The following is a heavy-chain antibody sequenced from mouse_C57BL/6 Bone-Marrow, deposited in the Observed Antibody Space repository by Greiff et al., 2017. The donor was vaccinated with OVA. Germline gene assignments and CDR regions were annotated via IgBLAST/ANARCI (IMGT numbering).Heavy chain of an antibody. V-gene: IGHV1-74*01. J-gene: IGHJ1*03. D-gene: IGHD1-1*01. CDR1: GYTFTSYW. CDR3: AISYYGSRWYFDV. CDR2: IHPSDSDT. Sequence: QVQLQQSVAELVKPCSSVKVSCKASGYTFTSYWMHWVKQRPGQGLEWIGRIHPSDSDTNYTHKFKGKATFTVDKSSSTAYMQLSSLTSEDSAVYYSAISYYGSRWYFDVWGTGTTVTVSS.